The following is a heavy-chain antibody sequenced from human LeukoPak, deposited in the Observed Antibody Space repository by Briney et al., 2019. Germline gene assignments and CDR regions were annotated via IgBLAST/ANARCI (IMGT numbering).Heavy chain of an antibody. V-gene: IGHV4-39*07. J-gene: IGHJ4*02. CDR3: ARRRHVGGPYYYDSSGYYVHFYY. D-gene: IGHD3-22*01. CDR2: IYSSGNT. Sequence: SETLSLTCAVSGASISSSNYYWGWVRQPTGKGLEWIGNIYSSGNTYYNASLKSRVTISVDTSKNQFSLKLNSVTAADTAVYYCARRRHVGGPYYYDSSGYYVHFYYWGQGTLVTVSS. CDR1: GASISSSNYY.